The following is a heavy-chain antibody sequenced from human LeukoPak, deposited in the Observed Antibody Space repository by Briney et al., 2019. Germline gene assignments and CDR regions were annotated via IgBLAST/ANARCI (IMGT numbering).Heavy chain of an antibody. V-gene: IGHV4-39*01. CDR3: ARRWAAMNYFDY. CDR1: GGSISSSSYY. Sequence: PSETLSLTCTVSGGSISSSSYYWGWIRQPPGKGLEWIGSIYYSGSTYYNPSLKSRVTISVDTSKNQFSLKLSSVTAADTAVYYCARRWAAMNYFDYWGQGTLVTVSS. J-gene: IGHJ4*02. D-gene: IGHD5-18*01. CDR2: IYYSGST.